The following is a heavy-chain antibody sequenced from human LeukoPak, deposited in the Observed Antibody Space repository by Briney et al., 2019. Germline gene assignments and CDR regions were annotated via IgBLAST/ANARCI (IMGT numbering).Heavy chain of an antibody. D-gene: IGHD2-15*01. J-gene: IGHJ4*02. CDR1: GISFWRHA. Sequence: PGGSLRLSCAASGISFWRHAMNWVRQASGKGLEWVSGISGSGGSTYYADSVKGRFTISRDNSKSSLYLQMNSLRAEDTAVYYCAKDPCSGASCYSFDYWGQGTLVTVSS. CDR2: ISGSGGST. V-gene: IGHV3-23*01. CDR3: AKDPCSGASCYSFDY.